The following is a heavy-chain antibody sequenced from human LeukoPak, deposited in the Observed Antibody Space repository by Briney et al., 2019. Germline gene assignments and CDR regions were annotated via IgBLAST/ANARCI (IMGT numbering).Heavy chain of an antibody. D-gene: IGHD2-2*03. V-gene: IGHV3-48*01. CDR3: ARDMDIVVVPAASTGGSFDY. J-gene: IGHJ4*02. Sequence: GGSLRLSCAASGFTFSSYGMNWVRQAPGKGLEWVSYISGSSNTIYYADSVKGRFTISRDNAENSLYMQMNSLRAEDTAVYYCARDMDIVVVPAASTGGSFDYWGQGTLVTVSS. CDR1: GFTFSSYG. CDR2: ISGSSNTI.